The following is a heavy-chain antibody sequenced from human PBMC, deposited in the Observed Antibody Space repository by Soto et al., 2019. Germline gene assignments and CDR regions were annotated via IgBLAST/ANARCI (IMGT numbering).Heavy chain of an antibody. CDR3: ARDRTPSTMVVVAIRDYYGMDV. CDR2: ISYDGSNE. Sequence: QMQLVESGGGVVQPGKSLRLSCAASGFTFSNYGLHWVRQAPGKGLEWVASISYDGSNEYYADSVKGRFTISRDNSKNTLHLQMNSLRAEDTAVYYCARDRTPSTMVVVAIRDYYGMDVWGQGTTVTVSS. J-gene: IGHJ6*02. D-gene: IGHD3-22*01. V-gene: IGHV3-30*03. CDR1: GFTFSNYG.